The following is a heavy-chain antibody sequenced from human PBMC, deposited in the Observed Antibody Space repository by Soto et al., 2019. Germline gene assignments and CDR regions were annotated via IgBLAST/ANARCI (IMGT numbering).Heavy chain of an antibody. D-gene: IGHD6-19*01. V-gene: IGHV4-30-4*01. CDR2: IYYSGST. CDR3: ARGLSSGPQEYFDY. CDR1: GGSISSGDYY. J-gene: IGHJ4*02. Sequence: SETLSLTCTVSGGSISSGDYYWSWIRQPPGKSLEWIGYIYYSGSTYYNPSLKSRVTISVDTSKNQFSLKLSSVTAADTAVYYCARGLSSGPQEYFDYWGQGTLVTVSS.